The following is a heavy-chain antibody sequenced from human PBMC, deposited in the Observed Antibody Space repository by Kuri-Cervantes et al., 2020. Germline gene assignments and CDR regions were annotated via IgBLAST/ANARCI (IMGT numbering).Heavy chain of an antibody. D-gene: IGHD2-15*01. CDR3: AKDIRSVVVVGYGMDV. Sequence: GESLKISFAAYGFTFDDYTMHWVRQAPGKGLEWVSLISWDGGSTYYADSVKGRFTISRDNSKNSLYLQMNSLRTEDTALYYCAKDIRSVVVVGYGMDVWGQGTTVTVSS. J-gene: IGHJ6*02. V-gene: IGHV3-43*01. CDR1: GFTFDDYT. CDR2: ISWDGGST.